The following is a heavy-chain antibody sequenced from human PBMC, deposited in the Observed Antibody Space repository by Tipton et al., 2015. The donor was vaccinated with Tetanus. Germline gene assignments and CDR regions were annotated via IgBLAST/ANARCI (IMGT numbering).Heavy chain of an antibody. J-gene: IGHJ3*02. Sequence: TLSLTCTVSGGPISSYYWSWIRQPPGKGLEWIGYIYYSGSTNYNPSLKSRVTISVDTSKNQFSLKLSSVTAADTAVYYCARYETGAYCGGDCYRNAFDIWGQGTMVTVSS. V-gene: IGHV4-59*07. D-gene: IGHD2-21*02. CDR1: GGPISSYY. CDR3: ARYETGAYCGGDCYRNAFDI. CDR2: IYYSGST.